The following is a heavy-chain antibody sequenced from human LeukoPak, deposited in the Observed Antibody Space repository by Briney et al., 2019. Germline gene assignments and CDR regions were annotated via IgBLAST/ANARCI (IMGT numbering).Heavy chain of an antibody. Sequence: SVKVSCKASGYTFTSYGISWVRQAPGQGLEWMGGIIPIFGTANYAQKFQGRVTITADESTSTAYMELSSLRSEDTAVYYCATERYCSSTSCHSDYYYMDVWGKGTTVTISS. CDR1: GYTFTSYG. J-gene: IGHJ6*03. V-gene: IGHV1-69*13. CDR2: IIPIFGTA. CDR3: ATERYCSSTSCHSDYYYMDV. D-gene: IGHD2-2*01.